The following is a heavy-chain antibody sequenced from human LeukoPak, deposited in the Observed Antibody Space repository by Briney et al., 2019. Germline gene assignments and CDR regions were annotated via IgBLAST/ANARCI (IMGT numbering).Heavy chain of an antibody. CDR3: ARDPRIAAASYFDF. CDR1: GGSISSGSYY. Sequence: PSETLSLTCTVSGGSISSGSYYWGWIRQPPGKGLEWVGSIYYSGSTYYNPSLKSRVTISVDKSKNQFSLKLSSVTAADTAVYYCARDPRIAAASYFDFWGQGTLVTVSS. V-gene: IGHV4-39*07. D-gene: IGHD6-13*01. J-gene: IGHJ4*02. CDR2: IYYSGST.